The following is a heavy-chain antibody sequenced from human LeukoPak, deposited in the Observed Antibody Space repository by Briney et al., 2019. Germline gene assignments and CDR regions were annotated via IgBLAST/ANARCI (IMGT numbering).Heavy chain of an antibody. Sequence: GGSLRLSCAASGFTFSNYWMNWVRQAPGKGLEWVANIKEDGREKYYVDSVKGRFTISRDNAKNSMYLQMNSLRAEDTAVYYCVRDFGGTWGRGTLVTVSS. V-gene: IGHV3-7*01. CDR2: IKEDGREK. D-gene: IGHD3-10*01. CDR1: GFTFSNYW. CDR3: VRDFGGT. J-gene: IGHJ5*02.